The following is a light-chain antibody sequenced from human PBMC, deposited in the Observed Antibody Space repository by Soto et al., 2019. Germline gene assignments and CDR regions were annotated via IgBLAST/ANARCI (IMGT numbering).Light chain of an antibody. V-gene: IGLV3-21*04. CDR1: NIGSKS. J-gene: IGLJ2*01. CDR2: YDS. Sequence: SYELTQPPSASVVPGKTARITCGGNNIGSKSVHWYQQKPGQAPVLVIYYDSDRPSGIPERFSGSNSGNTATLTISRVEAGDEADYYCQVWDSSSDHVVFGGGTKVTVL. CDR3: QVWDSSSDHVV.